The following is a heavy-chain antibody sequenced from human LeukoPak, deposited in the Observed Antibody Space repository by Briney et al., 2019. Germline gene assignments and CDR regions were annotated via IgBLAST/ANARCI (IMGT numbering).Heavy chain of an antibody. V-gene: IGHV1-69*04. Sequence: SVKVSCKASGGTFSSYTINWLRQAPGQGLDWMGRVIPMLDVTSYAEQFQGRVTIVADKSTRTVSMELSSLRSDDTAVYYCARDWGCSSTSCYVGFVGRFDPWGQGTLVTVSS. CDR1: GGTFSSYT. J-gene: IGHJ5*02. CDR2: VIPMLDVT. D-gene: IGHD2-2*01. CDR3: ARDWGCSSTSCYVGFVGRFDP.